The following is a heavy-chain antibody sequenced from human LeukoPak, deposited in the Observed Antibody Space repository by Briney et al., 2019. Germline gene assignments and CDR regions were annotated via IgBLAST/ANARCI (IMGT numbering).Heavy chain of an antibody. J-gene: IGHJ4*02. CDR3: AKVMTRTMVRGVPPSDY. CDR2: ISGSGGST. D-gene: IGHD3-10*01. V-gene: IGHV3-23*01. CDR1: GLTFSSYA. Sequence: PGGSLTLSCAASGLTFSSYAMSWVRQAPGKGLEWVSAISGSGGSTYYADSVKGRFTISRDNSKNTLYLQMNSLRAEDTAVYYCAKVMTRTMVRGVPPSDYWGQGTLVTVSS.